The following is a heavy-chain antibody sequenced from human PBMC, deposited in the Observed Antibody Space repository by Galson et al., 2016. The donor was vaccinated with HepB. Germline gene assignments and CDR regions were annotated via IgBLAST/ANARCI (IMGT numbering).Heavy chain of an antibody. Sequence: SLRLSCAVSGFTFSRYAIHWVRQAPGKGLEWVAVISYDGRIKYYADSVKGRFTISRDNSKNTLYLQMNSLRAEDRAVYYCARGDDYGDFGFAFDIWGQGTMVTVS. D-gene: IGHD4-17*01. V-gene: IGHV3-30*04. CDR2: ISYDGRIK. CDR3: ARGDDYGDFGFAFDI. CDR1: GFTFSRYA. J-gene: IGHJ3*02.